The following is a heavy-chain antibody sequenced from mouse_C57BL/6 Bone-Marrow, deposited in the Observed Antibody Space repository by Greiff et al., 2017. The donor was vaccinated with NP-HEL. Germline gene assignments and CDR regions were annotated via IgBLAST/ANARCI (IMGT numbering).Heavy chain of an antibody. Sequence: QVQLQQSGPELVKPGASVKISCKASGYAFSSSWMNWVKQRPGKGLGWIGRIYPGDGDTNYNGKFKGKATLTADKSSSTAYMQLSSLTSEDSAVYFCARKGFAYWGQGTLVTVSA. J-gene: IGHJ3*01. CDR1: GYAFSSSW. CDR2: IYPGDGDT. V-gene: IGHV1-82*01. CDR3: ARKGFAY.